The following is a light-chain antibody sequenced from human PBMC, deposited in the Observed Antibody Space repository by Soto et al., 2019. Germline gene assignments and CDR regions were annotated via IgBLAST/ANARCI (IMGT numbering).Light chain of an antibody. CDR2: DAS. CDR3: QQRSNWPIT. Sequence: TQSPATLSVSPGDRATLSCRASQSVGSSLAWYQQKPGQAPRLLIYDASNRATGIPARFSGSGSGTDFTLTISSLEPEDFAVYYCQQRSNWPITFGQGTRLEIK. J-gene: IGKJ5*01. V-gene: IGKV3-11*01. CDR1: QSVGSS.